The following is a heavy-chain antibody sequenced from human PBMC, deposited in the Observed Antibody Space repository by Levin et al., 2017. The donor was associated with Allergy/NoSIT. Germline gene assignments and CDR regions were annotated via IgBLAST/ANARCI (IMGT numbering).Heavy chain of an antibody. V-gene: IGHV3-23*01. CDR1: GFTFSSYT. Sequence: LSLTCAASGFTFSSYTMSWVRQAPGKGLEWVSSITGSGGSTYYADSVKGRFTISRDNSKNTLYLQMNSLRAEDTAIYYCAKEKDRNCGGDCYYFDYWGQGTLVTVSS. J-gene: IGHJ4*02. CDR3: AKEKDRNCGGDCYYFDY. D-gene: IGHD2-21*02. CDR2: ITGSGGST.